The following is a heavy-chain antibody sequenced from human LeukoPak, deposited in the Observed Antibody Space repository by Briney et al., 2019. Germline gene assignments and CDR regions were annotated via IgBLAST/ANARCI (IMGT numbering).Heavy chain of an antibody. V-gene: IGHV1-8*03. D-gene: IGHD3-10*01. J-gene: IGHJ4*02. CDR1: GYTFSSYD. CDR2: MNPNSGNT. Sequence: ASVKVSCKASGYTFSSYDINWVRQATGQGLEWKGWMNPNSGNTGYAQKFQGRVTITRNTSISTAYMELSSLTYDDTAVYYCARAGPRGFGEFPFDYWGQGTLVTVSS. CDR3: ARAGPRGFGEFPFDY.